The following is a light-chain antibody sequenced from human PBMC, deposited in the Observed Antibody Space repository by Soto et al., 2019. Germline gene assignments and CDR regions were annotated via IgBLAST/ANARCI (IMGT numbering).Light chain of an antibody. Sequence: QSALTQPASVSGSPGQLITVSCTGTSSDIGGYIFVSWYQQHPGKAPKLMIYDINNRPSGVSKRFSGSKSGNTASLTISGLQAEDEADYYCVSYTARSSYVFGTGTKLTVL. CDR2: DIN. V-gene: IGLV2-14*01. CDR3: VSYTARSSYV. J-gene: IGLJ1*01. CDR1: SSDIGGYIF.